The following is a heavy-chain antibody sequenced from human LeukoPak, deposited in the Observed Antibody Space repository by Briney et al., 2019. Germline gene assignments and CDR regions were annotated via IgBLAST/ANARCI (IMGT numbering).Heavy chain of an antibody. Sequence: GGSLRLSCAASGFSFSSYAMSWVRQSPGKGLEWVSAISGGGGSTHYADSVKGRFTISRDNSKNTLYLQMNSLRADDTAVYYCAKFFDILTGYFDSWGQGTLVTVSS. D-gene: IGHD3-9*01. J-gene: IGHJ4*02. CDR1: GFSFSSYA. V-gene: IGHV3-23*01. CDR3: AKFFDILTGYFDS. CDR2: ISGGGGST.